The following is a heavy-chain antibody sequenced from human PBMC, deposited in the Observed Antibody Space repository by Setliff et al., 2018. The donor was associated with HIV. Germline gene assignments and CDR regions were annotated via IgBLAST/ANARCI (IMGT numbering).Heavy chain of an antibody. V-gene: IGHV4-39*01. J-gene: IGHJ4*02. CDR1: GDSISSSYYS. CDR3: ARHAFNGGWFGQVLLPYFDN. D-gene: IGHD3-10*01. Sequence: PSETLSLTCTIFGDSISSSYYSWSWIRQSPGKGLHWIGTVSYDGTTYYNPTLDSRVSISVEASRIQFSLNLTSVTASDTAFYFCARHAFNGGWFGQVLLPYFDNLGRGILVTVSS. CDR2: VSYDGTT.